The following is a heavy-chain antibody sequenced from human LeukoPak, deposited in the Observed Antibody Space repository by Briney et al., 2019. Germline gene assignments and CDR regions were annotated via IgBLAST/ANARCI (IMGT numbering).Heavy chain of an antibody. V-gene: IGHV3-48*01. CDR2: ISSRSSTK. D-gene: IGHD3-10*02. CDR1: GFAFTNYS. Sequence: GGSLRLSCVASGFAFTNYSMNWVRQAPGKGLEWVSYISSRSSTKYFADSVKGRFTISRDNAKNSLYLQMNSLRAEDTAVYYCAELGITMIGGVWGKGTTVTISS. CDR3: AELGITMIGGV. J-gene: IGHJ6*04.